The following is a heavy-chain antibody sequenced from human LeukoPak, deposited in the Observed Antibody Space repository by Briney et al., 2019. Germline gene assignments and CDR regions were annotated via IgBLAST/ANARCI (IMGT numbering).Heavy chain of an antibody. D-gene: IGHD4-17*01. CDR3: AKDPTEGFDY. CDR1: GFTFSSYG. Sequence: GRSLRLSCAASGFTFSSYGMHWVRQAPGKGLEWVAVISYNGSNKYYADSVKGRFTISRDNSKNTLYLQMNSLRAEDTAVYYCAKDPTEGFDYWGQGTLVTVSS. J-gene: IGHJ4*02. V-gene: IGHV3-30*18. CDR2: ISYNGSNK.